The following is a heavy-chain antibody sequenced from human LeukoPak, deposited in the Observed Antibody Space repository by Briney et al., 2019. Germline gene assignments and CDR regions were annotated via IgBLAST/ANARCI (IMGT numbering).Heavy chain of an antibody. CDR2: INHFGST. J-gene: IGHJ4*02. V-gene: IGHV4-39*07. D-gene: IGHD1-26*01. CDR1: GGSISSSSYY. Sequence: PSETLSLTCTVSGGSISSSSYYWDWIRQPPGKGLEWIGEINHFGSTNYNPSLKSRVTISIDTSKNQFSLKLSSVTAADTAVYYCARIWSRKWGFDYWGQGTLVTVSS. CDR3: ARIWSRKWGFDY.